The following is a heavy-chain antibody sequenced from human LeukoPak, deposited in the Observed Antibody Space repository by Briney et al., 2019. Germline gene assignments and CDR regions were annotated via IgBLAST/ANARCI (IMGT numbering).Heavy chain of an antibody. V-gene: IGHV4-39*01. CDR2: IYYSGST. J-gene: IGHJ4*02. CDR3: ARLTASFTTVTARNPTDY. CDR1: GGSISSSSYY. D-gene: IGHD4-17*01. Sequence: SETLSLTCTVSGGSISSSSYYWGWIRQPPGKGLEWIGSIYYSGSTYYNPSLKSRVTISVDTSKNQFSLELSSVTAADTAVYYCARLTASFTTVTARNPTDYWGQGTLVTVSS.